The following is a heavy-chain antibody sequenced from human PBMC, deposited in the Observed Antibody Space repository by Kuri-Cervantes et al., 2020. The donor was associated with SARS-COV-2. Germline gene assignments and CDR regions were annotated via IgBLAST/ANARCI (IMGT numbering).Heavy chain of an antibody. CDR3: ARQAGSGWQQLVNENAFDI. V-gene: IGHV5-51*01. Sequence: KVSCKGSGYSFTSYWIGWVRQMPGKGLEWMGIIYPGDSDTRYSPSFQGQVTISADKSISTAYLQWSSLKASDTAMYYCARQAGSGWQQLVNENAFDIWGQGKRV. CDR2: IYPGDSDT. D-gene: IGHD6-13*01. CDR1: GYSFTSYW. J-gene: IGHJ3*02.